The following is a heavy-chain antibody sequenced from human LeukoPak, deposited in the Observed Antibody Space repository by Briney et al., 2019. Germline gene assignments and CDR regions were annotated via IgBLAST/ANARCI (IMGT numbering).Heavy chain of an antibody. V-gene: IGHV1-2*02. CDR2: INPNSGGT. J-gene: IGHJ6*02. CDR1: GYIFTGHY. D-gene: IGHD4-17*01. CDR3: ARDPDYGDYQMRADYYYYGMDV. Sequence: ASVKVSCKASGYIFTGHYMHWVRQAPGQGLEWMGWINPNSGGTNYAQKFQGRVTMTRDTSISTAYMELSRLRSDDTAVYYCARDPDYGDYQMRADYYYYGMDVWGQGTTVTVSS.